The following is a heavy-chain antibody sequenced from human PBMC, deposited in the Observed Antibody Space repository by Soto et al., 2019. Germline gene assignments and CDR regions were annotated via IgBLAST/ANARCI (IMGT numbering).Heavy chain of an antibody. Sequence: ASVKVSCKASGYTFTSYGISWVRQAPGQGLEWMGWISAYNGNTNYAQKLQGRVTMTTDTSTSTAYMELRSLRSDDTAVYYCARGVLGYCSGGSCYPPPNYYYYMDVWGKGTTVTVSS. D-gene: IGHD2-15*01. J-gene: IGHJ6*03. CDR1: GYTFTSYG. CDR3: ARGVLGYCSGGSCYPPPNYYYYMDV. V-gene: IGHV1-18*01. CDR2: ISAYNGNT.